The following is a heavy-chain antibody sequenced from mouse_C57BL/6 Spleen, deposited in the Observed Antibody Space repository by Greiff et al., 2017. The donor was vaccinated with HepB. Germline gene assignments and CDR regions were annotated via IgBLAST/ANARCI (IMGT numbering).Heavy chain of an antibody. Sequence: VQLQQSGPELVKPGASVKISCKASGYAFSSSWMNWVKQRPGKGLEWIGRIYPGDGDTNYNGKFKGKATLTADKSSSTAYMQLSSLTSEDSAVYFCARNSNYYGSSLDYWGQGTTLTVSS. V-gene: IGHV1-82*01. CDR2: IYPGDGDT. J-gene: IGHJ2*01. CDR1: GYAFSSSW. D-gene: IGHD1-1*01. CDR3: ARNSNYYGSSLDY.